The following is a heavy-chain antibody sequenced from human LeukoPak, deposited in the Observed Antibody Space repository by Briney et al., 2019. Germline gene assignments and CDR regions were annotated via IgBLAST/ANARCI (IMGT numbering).Heavy chain of an antibody. CDR3: ARSPTAWYLDY. J-gene: IGHJ4*02. CDR2: IYPGDSDT. Sequence: GESLKISCQGSGYIFRSYWIAWVRQMPGKGLEWMGIIYPGDSDTRYSPSFQGQVTISADKSIGTAYLQWSSLKASDTAMYYCARSPTAWYLDYWGQGTLVTVSS. V-gene: IGHV5-51*01. CDR1: GYIFRSYW. D-gene: IGHD2-21*02.